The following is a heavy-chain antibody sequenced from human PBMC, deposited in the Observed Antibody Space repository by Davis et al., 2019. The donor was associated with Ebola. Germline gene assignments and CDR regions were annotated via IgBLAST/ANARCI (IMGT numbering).Heavy chain of an antibody. V-gene: IGHV1-18*01. CDR1: GYTFTSYG. CDR2: ISAYNGNT. J-gene: IGHJ4*02. Sequence: VKVSCKASGYTFTSYGISWVRQAPGQGLEWMGWISAYNGNTNYAQKLQGRVTMTTDTSTSTAYMELRSLRSDDTAVYYCAREVYDSSGYLVDYWGQGTLVTVSS. CDR3: AREVYDSSGYLVDY. D-gene: IGHD3-22*01.